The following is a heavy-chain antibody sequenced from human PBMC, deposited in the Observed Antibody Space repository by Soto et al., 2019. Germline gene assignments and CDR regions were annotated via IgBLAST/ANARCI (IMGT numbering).Heavy chain of an antibody. Sequence: PSETLSLTCTVSGGSISSGGYYWSWVRQHPGKGLEWIGYIYDSGSTYYNPSLKSRVTISIDTSKNQFSLKLTSVTAADTAVYYCASQATGWYPDYWGQGTPVTVSS. CDR3: ASQATGWYPDY. CDR1: GGSISSGGYY. CDR2: IYDSGST. V-gene: IGHV4-31*03. J-gene: IGHJ4*02. D-gene: IGHD6-19*01.